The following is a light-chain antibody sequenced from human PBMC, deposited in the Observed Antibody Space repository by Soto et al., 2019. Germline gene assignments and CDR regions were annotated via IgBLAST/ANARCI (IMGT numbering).Light chain of an antibody. CDR3: QQYHEWPLT. CDR1: QNIGSQ. Sequence: EIVMTHSPATLSVSPGERATLSCRASQNIGSQLGWYQQKPGQTPRLLIYGASTRATGISGRFSGSGSGTDSTLTISNLQSEDFAVYYCQQYHEWPLTFGGGTKVDIK. V-gene: IGKV3D-15*01. J-gene: IGKJ4*01. CDR2: GAS.